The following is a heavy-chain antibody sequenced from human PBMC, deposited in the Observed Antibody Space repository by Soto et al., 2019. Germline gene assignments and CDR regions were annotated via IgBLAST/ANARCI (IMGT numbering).Heavy chain of an antibody. V-gene: IGHV3-23*01. J-gene: IGHJ4*02. D-gene: IGHD5-12*01. CDR3: AKSRGRDSGHDYGSYFVQ. Sequence: EVQVLESGGDLVQPGGSLRLSCAASGFTFSTYAMNWVRQAPGKGLEWVSAITDNVASTYYAESGKGRLSISIDNSTNTLDQQIICLRAEGTAVYYCAKSRGRDSGHDYGSYFVQWWQGTLVIVSS. CDR2: ITDNVAST. CDR1: GFTFSTYA.